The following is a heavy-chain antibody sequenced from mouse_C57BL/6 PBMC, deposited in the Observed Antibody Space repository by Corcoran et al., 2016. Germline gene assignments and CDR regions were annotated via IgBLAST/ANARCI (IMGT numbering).Heavy chain of an antibody. V-gene: IGHV9-3*01. Sequence: QIQLVQSGPELKKPGETVKISCKASGYTFTTYGMSWVKQAPGKGLKWMGWINTYSGVPTYADDFKGRFAFSLETSASTAYLQINNLKNEDTATYFCGREGYYYGSYYYAMDYWGQGTSVTVSS. CDR3: GREGYYYGSYYYAMDY. J-gene: IGHJ4*01. CDR2: INTYSGVP. CDR1: GYTFTTYG. D-gene: IGHD1-1*01.